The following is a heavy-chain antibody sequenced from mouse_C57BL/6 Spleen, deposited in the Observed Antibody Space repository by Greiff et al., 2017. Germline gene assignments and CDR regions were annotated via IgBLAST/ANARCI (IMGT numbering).Heavy chain of an antibody. CDR2: ISSGGSYT. V-gene: IGHV5-6*01. J-gene: IGHJ3*01. CDR3: ARGGSDEGCAY. CDR1: GFTFSSYG. Sequence: EVQLVESGGDLVKPGGSLKLSCAASGFTFSSYGMSWVRQTPDKRLEWVATISSGGSYTYYPDSVKGRFTISRDNAKNTLYLQMSSLKSEDTAMYYCARGGSDEGCAYWGQGTLVTGSA.